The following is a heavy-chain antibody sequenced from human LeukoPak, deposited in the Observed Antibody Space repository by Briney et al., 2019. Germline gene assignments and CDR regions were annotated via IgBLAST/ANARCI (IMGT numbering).Heavy chain of an antibody. CDR2: VYYSGST. Sequence: PSETLSLTCSVSGGSINRRSKYWGWIRQSPGKGLEWIGGVYYSGSTDYNSSLKSRVTISVDTSKNHFSLKLSSVTAADAAVYYCATFSGNYVFDYWGQGTRVTVSS. CDR1: GGSINRRSKY. D-gene: IGHD1-26*01. CDR3: ATFSGNYVFDY. V-gene: IGHV4-39*02. J-gene: IGHJ4*02.